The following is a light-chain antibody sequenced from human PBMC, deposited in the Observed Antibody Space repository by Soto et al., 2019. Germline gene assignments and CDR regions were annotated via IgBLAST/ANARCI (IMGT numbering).Light chain of an antibody. V-gene: IGLV2-14*03. CDR3: SAYTGTSTLDV. CDR1: SSDIGGYNY. J-gene: IGLJ1*01. CDR2: NIS. Sequence: QSALTQPASVSGSPGQSITISCTGTSSDIGGYNYVYWYQQLPGNVPKLIIYNISNRPSGVSDRFSGSKSGNAASLTISGLQAEDEADYYCSAYTGTSTLDVFGTGTKLTVL.